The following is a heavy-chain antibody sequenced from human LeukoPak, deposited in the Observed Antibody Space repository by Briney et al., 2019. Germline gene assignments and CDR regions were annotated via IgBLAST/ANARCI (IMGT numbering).Heavy chain of an antibody. CDR2: IYYSGST. V-gene: IGHV4-59*01. Sequence: SETLSLTCAVYGGSFSGYYWSWIRQPPGKGLEWIGYIYYSGSTNYNPSLKSRVTISVDTSKNQFSLKLSSVTAADTAVYYCARGLMYYYDSSGYPGFDYWGQGTLVTVSS. D-gene: IGHD3-22*01. J-gene: IGHJ4*02. CDR1: GGSFSGYY. CDR3: ARGLMYYYDSSGYPGFDY.